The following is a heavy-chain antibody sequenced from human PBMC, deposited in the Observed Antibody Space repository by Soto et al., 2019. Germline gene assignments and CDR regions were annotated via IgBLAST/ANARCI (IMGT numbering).Heavy chain of an antibody. CDR1: GYSFTSYW. CDR3: ARRMKGCTNGVCNTSCCGY. J-gene: IGHJ4*02. V-gene: IGHV5-51*01. D-gene: IGHD2-8*01. CDR2: IYPGDSDT. Sequence: GESLKISCKGSGYSFTSYWIGWVRQMPGKGLEWMGIIYPGDSDTRYSPSFQVQVTISADKSISTAYLQWSSLKASDTAMYYCARRMKGCTNGVCNTSCCGYWRQGPLVTVCS.